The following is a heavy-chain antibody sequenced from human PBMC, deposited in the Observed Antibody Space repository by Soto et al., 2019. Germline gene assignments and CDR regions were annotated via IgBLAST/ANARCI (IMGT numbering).Heavy chain of an antibody. D-gene: IGHD6-19*01. CDR3: ARQEAVAGNDAWLDP. V-gene: IGHV5-10-1*01. Sequence: PGESLKISCKGSGYSFTSYWISWVRQMPGKGQEWMGRIDPSDSYTNYSPSFQGHVTISADKSISTAYLQWSSLKASDTAMYYCARQEAVAGNDAWLDPWGQGTLVTVSS. CDR1: GYSFTSYW. CDR2: IDPSDSYT. J-gene: IGHJ5*02.